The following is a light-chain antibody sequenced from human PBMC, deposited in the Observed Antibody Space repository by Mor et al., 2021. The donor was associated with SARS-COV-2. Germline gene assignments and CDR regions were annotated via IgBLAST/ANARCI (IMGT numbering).Light chain of an antibody. CDR3: QQSSSFPWT. V-gene: IGKV6-21*01. CDR1: QTIGSS. CDR2: YAS. Sequence: CGASQTIGSSLHWFQQNPDPSPKLPIRYASQSFSGVPSRFRGRGSGTSSTLTHNTLDAADAAMSYCQQSSSFPWTYGQGTKVE. J-gene: IGKJ1*01.